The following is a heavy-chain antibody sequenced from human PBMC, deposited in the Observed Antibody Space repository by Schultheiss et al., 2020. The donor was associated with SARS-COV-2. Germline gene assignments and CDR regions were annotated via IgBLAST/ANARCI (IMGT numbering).Heavy chain of an antibody. V-gene: IGHV3-66*01. J-gene: IGHJ6*02. CDR3: ARDDRDRLQPGGYYYYAMDV. Sequence: GGSLRLSCTASGFTLSNYYMSWVRQAPGKGLEWVSVVYPGGGTYYADSVKGRLTMSRDNSVNTLYLHMSSLRADDTAVYYCARDDRDRLQPGGYYYYAMDVWGQGTTVTVSS. CDR1: GFTLSNYY. D-gene: IGHD5-24*01. CDR2: VYPGGGT.